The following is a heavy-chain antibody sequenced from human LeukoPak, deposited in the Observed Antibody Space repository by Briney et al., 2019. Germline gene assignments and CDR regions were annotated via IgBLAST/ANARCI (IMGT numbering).Heavy chain of an antibody. Sequence: SETLSLTCTVSGGSISSSSYYWGWIRQPPGKGLEWIGSIYYSGSTYYNPSLQSRVTISVDRSKNQFSLKLSSVTAADTAVYYCARAVLWFGDLDYYYYMDVWGKGTTVTVSS. J-gene: IGHJ6*03. CDR3: ARAVLWFGDLDYYYYMDV. CDR2: IYYSGST. CDR1: GGSISSSSYY. V-gene: IGHV4-39*01. D-gene: IGHD3-10*01.